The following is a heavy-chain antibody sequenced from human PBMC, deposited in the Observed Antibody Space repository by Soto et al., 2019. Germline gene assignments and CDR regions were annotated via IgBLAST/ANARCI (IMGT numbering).Heavy chain of an antibody. V-gene: IGHV1-69*08. D-gene: IGHD6-6*01. CDR3: ATDTTSSTSDSSQDI. CDR2: LYPMPGAA. CDR1: GGIFDSHT. Sequence: QLHLVQSGPEVRKPGSSVKVSCQASGGIFDSHTVSWVRQAPGQGLEWLGRLYPMPGAATYAHNFQDRVTLTADLSTSRVFMELTRLSPDDTAIYYCATDTTSSTSDSSQDIWGQGTLVTVSS. J-gene: IGHJ4*02.